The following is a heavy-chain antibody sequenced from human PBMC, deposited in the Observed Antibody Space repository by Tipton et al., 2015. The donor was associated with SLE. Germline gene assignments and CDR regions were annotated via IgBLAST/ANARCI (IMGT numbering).Heavy chain of an antibody. CDR1: GDLISSHH. Sequence: TLSLTCTVSGDLISSHHWSWVRQPPGKGLEWIGYIFQSGDTHYNPSLKSRVTMSVDTSRNQFSLRLTFVTAADTAEYYCARGYEGDKGFGEKMDVWGKGTTVTVSS. CDR3: ARGYEGDKGFGEKMDV. D-gene: IGHD3-10*01. J-gene: IGHJ6*04. V-gene: IGHV4-59*11. CDR2: IFQSGDT.